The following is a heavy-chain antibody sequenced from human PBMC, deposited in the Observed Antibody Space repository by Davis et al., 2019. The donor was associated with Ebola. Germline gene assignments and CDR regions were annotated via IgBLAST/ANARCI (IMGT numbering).Heavy chain of an antibody. Sequence: GESLKISCAVSGFSSSHYWMTWFRQAPGRGLEWVANIKQDGSEKYYVDSVKGRFTISRDNAKNSLYLQMNSLRAEDTAVYYCTRPYYYDSSGSDYWGQGTLVTVSS. D-gene: IGHD3-22*01. J-gene: IGHJ4*02. CDR1: GFSSSHYW. V-gene: IGHV3-7*03. CDR2: IKQDGSEK. CDR3: TRPYYYDSSGSDY.